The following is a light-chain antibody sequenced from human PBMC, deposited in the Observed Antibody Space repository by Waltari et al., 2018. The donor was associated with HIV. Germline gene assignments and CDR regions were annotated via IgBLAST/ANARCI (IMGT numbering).Light chain of an antibody. CDR3: AAWDDSLSGAV. V-gene: IGLV1-47*01. CDR1: SSNIGSYY. J-gene: IGLJ2*01. CDR2: RNN. Sequence: QSVLTQPPSASGTPGQRVTISCSGSSSNIGSYYVYWYQQLPGTAPKLLIYRNNQRPSGVPDRFSGSKSGTSASLAISGRRSGDEADYYCAAWDDSLSGAVFGGGTKLTVL.